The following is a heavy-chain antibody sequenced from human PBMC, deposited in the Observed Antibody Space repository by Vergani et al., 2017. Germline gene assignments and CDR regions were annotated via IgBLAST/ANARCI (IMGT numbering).Heavy chain of an antibody. CDR2: ISYDGTQK. Sequence: QVHLVESGGGVVQPGRSLRLSCVVSGFTPSYYGMHWVRQAPGKGLEWVAVISYDGTQKYYADSVKGRFTISRDNSKSTLYLQMNSLRTEDTAVYDCATKSCGSPGCQIGYFREWGQGTLVTVSS. J-gene: IGHJ1*01. V-gene: IGHV3-30*03. CDR3: ATKSCGSPGCQIGYFRE. D-gene: IGHD3-22*01. CDR1: GFTPSYYG.